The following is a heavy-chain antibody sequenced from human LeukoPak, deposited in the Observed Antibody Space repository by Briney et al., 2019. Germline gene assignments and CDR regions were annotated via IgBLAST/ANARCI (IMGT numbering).Heavy chain of an antibody. CDR2: TYYRSKWYN. CDR3: ARGGAVACCYYYGLDV. D-gene: IGHD6-19*01. Sequence: SQTLSLTCAISGDSVSSNSAAWNWIRQSPSRGLEWLGRTYYRSKWYNDYAVSVKSRITINPDTSKNQFSLQLNSVTPEDTAVYYCARGGAVACCYYYGLDVWGQGTTVTVSS. V-gene: IGHV6-1*01. CDR1: GDSVSSNSAA. J-gene: IGHJ6*02.